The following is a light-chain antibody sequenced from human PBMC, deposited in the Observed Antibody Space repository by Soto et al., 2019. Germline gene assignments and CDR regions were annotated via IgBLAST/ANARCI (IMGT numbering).Light chain of an antibody. CDR3: QQYNSWPLT. J-gene: IGKJ4*01. CDR2: DIF. V-gene: IGKV3D-15*01. Sequence: EIVMTQSPATLSVSPGERATLSCRASQSVGSDLAWYQQKPGQAPRLVIYDIFTSATGVPTRISGSGSGTEFTLTISSLQSEDFAVYYCQQYNSWPLTFGRGTKVEIK. CDR1: QSVGSD.